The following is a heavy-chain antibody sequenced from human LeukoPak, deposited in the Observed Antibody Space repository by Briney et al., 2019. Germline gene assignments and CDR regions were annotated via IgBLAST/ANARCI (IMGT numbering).Heavy chain of an antibody. CDR3: ARDRGYSYGLPSYYFDY. V-gene: IGHV1-69*05. CDR2: IIPIFGTA. D-gene: IGHD5-18*01. Sequence: SVKVSCKASGGTFSSYAISWVRQAPGQGLEWMGGIIPIFGTANYAQKFQGRVTMTRDMSTSTVYMELSSLRSEDTAVYYCARDRGYSYGLPSYYFDYWGQGTLVTVSS. CDR1: GGTFSSYA. J-gene: IGHJ4*02.